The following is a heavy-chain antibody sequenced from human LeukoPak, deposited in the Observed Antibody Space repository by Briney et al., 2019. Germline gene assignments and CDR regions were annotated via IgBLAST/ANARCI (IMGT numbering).Heavy chain of an antibody. CDR1: GFTFSSFS. V-gene: IGHV3-23*01. D-gene: IGHD6-13*01. CDR3: AKDRAQQLVLDF. J-gene: IGHJ4*02. Sequence: GGSLRLSCAVSGFTFSSFSMNWVRQAPGKGLEWVSAIIGSGSSTYYADSVKGRFTISRDNSKNTLFLQMNSLRAEDTAVYYCAKDRAQQLVLDFWGQGTLVTVSS. CDR2: IIGSGSST.